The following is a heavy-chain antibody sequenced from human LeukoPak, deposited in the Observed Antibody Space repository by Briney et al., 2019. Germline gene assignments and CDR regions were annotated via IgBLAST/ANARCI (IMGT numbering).Heavy chain of an antibody. Sequence: NASETLSLTCAVYGGSFSDYYWNWIRQPPEKGLEWIGEINQSGTTNYNPSLKSRLTISLDTSKNHFSLKLTSATAADTALYYCAGGATPGVFWGQGILVTVSA. CDR3: AGGATPGVF. J-gene: IGHJ4*02. CDR2: INQSGTT. V-gene: IGHV4-34*01. CDR1: GGSFSDYY. D-gene: IGHD3-10*01.